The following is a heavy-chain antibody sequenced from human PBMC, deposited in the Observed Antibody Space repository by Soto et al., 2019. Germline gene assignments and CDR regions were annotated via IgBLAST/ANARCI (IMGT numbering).Heavy chain of an antibody. CDR1: GGTFISYA. CDR3: ASRGPGYSYGFRYYYYYGMDV. V-gene: IGHV1-69*13. CDR2: IIPIFGTA. D-gene: IGHD5-18*01. J-gene: IGHJ6*02. Sequence: SVKVSCKASGGTFISYAISWVRQAPGQGLEWMGGIIPIFGTANYAQKFQGRVTITADESTSTAYMELSSLRSEDTAVYYCASRGPGYSYGFRYYYYYGMDVWGQGTTVTVSS.